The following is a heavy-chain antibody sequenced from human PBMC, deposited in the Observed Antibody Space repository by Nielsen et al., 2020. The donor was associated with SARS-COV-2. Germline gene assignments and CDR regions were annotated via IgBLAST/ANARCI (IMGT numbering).Heavy chain of an antibody. J-gene: IGHJ6*02. CDR1: GFTFSSYS. Sequence: GESLKISCAASGFTFSSYSMNWVRQAPGKGLEWVSSISSSSSYICYADSVKGRFTISRDNAKNSLYLQMNSLRAEDTAVYYCARDTAMDDGMDVWGQGTTVTVSS. D-gene: IGHD5-18*01. V-gene: IGHV3-21*01. CDR2: ISSSSSYI. CDR3: ARDTAMDDGMDV.